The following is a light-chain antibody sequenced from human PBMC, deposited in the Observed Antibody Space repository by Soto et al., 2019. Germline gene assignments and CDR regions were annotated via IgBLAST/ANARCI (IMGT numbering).Light chain of an antibody. V-gene: IGKV3-20*01. Sequence: DIVLTQSPGTLSLSPGERATLSCRASQSVSNHYLAWYQQKPGQAPRLLIYGASNRATGIPDRFSGSGSGTDFTLTISRLEPEDFAVYYCQQYGSSPPITFGQGTRLEIK. CDR1: QSVSNHY. J-gene: IGKJ5*01. CDR2: GAS. CDR3: QQYGSSPPIT.